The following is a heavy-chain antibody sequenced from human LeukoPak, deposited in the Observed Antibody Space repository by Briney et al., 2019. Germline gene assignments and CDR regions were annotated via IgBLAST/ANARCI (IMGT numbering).Heavy chain of an antibody. CDR2: ISYDGSNK. V-gene: IGHV3-30-3*01. J-gene: IGHJ6*02. CDR1: GFTFSSYA. CDR3: VRDTRGDILTGYYIGLYYYYGMDV. D-gene: IGHD3-9*01. Sequence: GGSLRLSCAASGFTFSSYAMHWVRQAPGKGLEWVAVISYDGSNKYYADSVKGRFTISRDNSKNTLYLQMNSLRAEDTAVYYCVRDTRGDILTGYYIGLYYYYGMDVWGQGTTVTVSS.